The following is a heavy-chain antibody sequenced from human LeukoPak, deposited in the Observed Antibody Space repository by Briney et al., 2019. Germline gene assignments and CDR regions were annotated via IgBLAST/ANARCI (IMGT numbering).Heavy chain of an antibody. CDR3: AKDKHRGDGGY. CDR2: ISYYGSNT. J-gene: IGHJ4*02. V-gene: IGHV3-30-3*01. D-gene: IGHD4-17*01. Sequence: GGSLRLSCAASGFTFSNYAMHGVRQAPGKGLEGVADISYYGSNTHYAVSVKGRFTICRESSENTLYMQMNSLRLEDTAMYYCAKDKHRGDGGYWGQGTLVTVSS. CDR1: GFTFSNYA.